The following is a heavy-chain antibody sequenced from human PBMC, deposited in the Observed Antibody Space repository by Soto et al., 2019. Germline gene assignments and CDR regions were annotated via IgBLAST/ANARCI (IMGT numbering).Heavy chain of an antibody. CDR1: SGSISSSSYY. J-gene: IGHJ5*02. CDR2: IYYSGST. Sequence: QLLESGPGLVKPSETLSLTCTVSSGSISSSSYYWGWIRQPPGKGLEWIGSIYYSGSTYYNPSLKSRFTISVDTSKNQFSRKLSSVTAADTAVYYCARLVVVTARTFDPWGQGTLVTVSS. D-gene: IGHD2-21*02. V-gene: IGHV4-39*01. CDR3: ARLVVVTARTFDP.